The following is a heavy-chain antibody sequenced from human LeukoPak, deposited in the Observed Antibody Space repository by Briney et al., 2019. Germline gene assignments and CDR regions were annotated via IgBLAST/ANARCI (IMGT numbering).Heavy chain of an antibody. V-gene: IGHV4-39*07. J-gene: IGHJ4*02. Sequence: PSETLSLTCTVSDGSITTSTYYWGWIRQPPGNGLEWIGSIYYSGSTYNNPSLKSRVTISVDMSKNQFSLRLSSVTAADTAVYYCARLSNWNRDYWGQGTLVTVSS. CDR3: ARLSNWNRDY. D-gene: IGHD1-1*01. CDR1: DGSITTSTYY. CDR2: IYYSGST.